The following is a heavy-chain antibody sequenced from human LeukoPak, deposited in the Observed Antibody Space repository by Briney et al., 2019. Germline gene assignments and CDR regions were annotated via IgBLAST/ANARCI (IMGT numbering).Heavy chain of an antibody. D-gene: IGHD6-6*01. CDR1: GGSISSYY. V-gene: IGHV4-59*01. CDR3: ARDWGVGGRPGYMDV. Sequence: SETLSLTCTVSGGSISSYYWSWIRQPPGKGLEWIGYIFYSRSSNYNPSLKSRVTILVDTSKNQVSLKLSSVTAADTAVYFCARDWGVGGRPGYMDVWGKGTTVTVSS. CDR2: IFYSRSS. J-gene: IGHJ6*03.